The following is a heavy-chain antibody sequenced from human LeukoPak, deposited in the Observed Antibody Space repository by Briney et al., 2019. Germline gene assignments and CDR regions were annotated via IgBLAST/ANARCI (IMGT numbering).Heavy chain of an antibody. D-gene: IGHD6-19*01. V-gene: IGHV4-59*01. J-gene: IGHJ4*01. CDR1: GGSISSYY. Sequence: KSSETLSLTCTVSGGSISSYYWSWIRQPPGKGLEWIGYIYYSGSTNYNPSLKSRVTISVDTSKNQFSLKLSSVTAADTAVYYCARDPSSGWKFDYWGHGTLVTVSS. CDR2: IYYSGST. CDR3: ARDPSSGWKFDY.